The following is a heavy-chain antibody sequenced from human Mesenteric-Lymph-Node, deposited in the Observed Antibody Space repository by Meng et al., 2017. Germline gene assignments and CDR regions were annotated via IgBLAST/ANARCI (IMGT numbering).Heavy chain of an antibody. D-gene: IGHD3-22*01. CDR1: GYTFTSYA. CDR2: INTNNGNP. CDR3: ARDNYDTASRFDY. J-gene: IGHJ4*02. Sequence: QVQLLQSGSELKEPGASGKVSCKASGYTFTSYAINWLRQAPGQGPEWMGWINTNNGNPTYAQGFTGRFVFSLDTSVSTAYVQISSLKVEDTAMYYCARDNYDTASRFDYWGQGTLVTVSS. V-gene: IGHV7-4-1*02.